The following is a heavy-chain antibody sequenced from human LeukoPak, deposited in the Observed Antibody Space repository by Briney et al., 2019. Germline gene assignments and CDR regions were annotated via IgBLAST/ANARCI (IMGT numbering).Heavy chain of an antibody. Sequence: GGSLRLSCAASGFTFSSYAMHWVRQAPGKGLEWVAVISYDGSNKYYADSVKGRFTISRDNSKNTLYLQMNSLRAEDTAVYYCARRVVPYYGMDVWGQGTTVTVSS. CDR1: GFTFSSYA. J-gene: IGHJ6*02. V-gene: IGHV3-30-3*01. CDR2: ISYDGSNK. CDR3: ARRVVPYYGMDV. D-gene: IGHD3-3*01.